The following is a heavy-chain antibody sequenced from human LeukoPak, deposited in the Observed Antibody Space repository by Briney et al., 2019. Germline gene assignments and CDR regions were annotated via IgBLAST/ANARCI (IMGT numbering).Heavy chain of an antibody. CDR1: GGSISSYY. J-gene: IGHJ5*02. Sequence: PSETLSLTCTVSGGSISSYYWSWIRQPPGKGLEWIGYMYYSGTINYNPSLKSRVTISVDTSKNQFSLKLNSVTAADTAVYYCARGTTVVTSWFDPWGQGTLVTVSS. D-gene: IGHD4-23*01. CDR3: ARGTTVVTSWFDP. CDR2: MYYSGTI. V-gene: IGHV4-59*01.